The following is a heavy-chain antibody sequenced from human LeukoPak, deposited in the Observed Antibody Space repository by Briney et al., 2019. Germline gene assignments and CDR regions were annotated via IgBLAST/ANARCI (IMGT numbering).Heavy chain of an antibody. CDR2: FDPEDGET. J-gene: IGHJ3*02. CDR1: GYTFTSYG. D-gene: IGHD4-17*01. Sequence: ASVKVSCKASGYTFTSYGISWVRQAPGQGLEWMGGFDPEDGETIYAQKFQGRVTMTEDTSTDTAYMELSSLRSEDTAVYYCATNIKPHADYGDYVDAFDIWGQGTMVTVSS. V-gene: IGHV1-24*01. CDR3: ATNIKPHADYGDYVDAFDI.